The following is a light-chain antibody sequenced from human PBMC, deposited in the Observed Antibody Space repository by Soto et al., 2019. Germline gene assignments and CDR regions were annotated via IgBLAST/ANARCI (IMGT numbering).Light chain of an antibody. J-gene: IGKJ2*01. Sequence: DIQKTQSPYSLSASVGDRVTITCRASQSISSNLNWYQQKPGKAPNLLIYGASSLQSGVPSRFSGSGSGTDFTLIISSLQPEDFATYYCQQSYSTPRTFGQGTKLEIK. CDR3: QQSYSTPRT. CDR2: GAS. V-gene: IGKV1-39*01. CDR1: QSISSN.